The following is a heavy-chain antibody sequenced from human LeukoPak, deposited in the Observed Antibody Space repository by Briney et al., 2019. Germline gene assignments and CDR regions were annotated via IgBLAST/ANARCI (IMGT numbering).Heavy chain of an antibody. D-gene: IGHD3/OR15-3a*01. Sequence: SETPSLTCTVSGGSISSYYWSWIRQPAGKGLEGIGRIYTSGSTNYNPSLKSRVTMSVDTSKNQFSLKLSSVTAADTTVYYCARDSGWTDHDYWCQGTLVTVSS. CDR2: IYTSGST. J-gene: IGHJ4*02. CDR1: GGSISSYY. V-gene: IGHV4-4*07. CDR3: ARDSGWTDHDY.